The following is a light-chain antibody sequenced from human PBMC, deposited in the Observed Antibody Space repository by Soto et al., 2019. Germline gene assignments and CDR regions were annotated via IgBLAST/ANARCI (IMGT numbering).Light chain of an antibody. Sequence: EIVLTQSPDTLSLSPGERATLSCRASQSVGSSLAWYQQKPGQAPRLLIYDASNRATGIPARFSGSGSGTDFTLTISSLEPEDFAVYYCQQYMSSVTFGQGTKVEIK. CDR1: QSVGSS. J-gene: IGKJ1*01. CDR2: DAS. CDR3: QQYMSSVT. V-gene: IGKV3-11*01.